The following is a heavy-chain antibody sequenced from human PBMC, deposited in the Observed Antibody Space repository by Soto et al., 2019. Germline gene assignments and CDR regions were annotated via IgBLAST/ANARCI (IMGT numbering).Heavy chain of an antibody. D-gene: IGHD3-10*01. V-gene: IGHV4-59*01. CDR2: IYYSGST. CDR3: ARVDYGSGSRNWFDP. CDR1: GGSISSYY. J-gene: IGHJ5*02. Sequence: SETLSLTCTVSGGSISSYYWSWIRQPPGKGLEWIGYIYYSGSTNYNPSLKSRVTISVDTSKNQFSLKLSSVTAADTAVYYCARVDYGSGSRNWFDPWGQGTLVTVSS.